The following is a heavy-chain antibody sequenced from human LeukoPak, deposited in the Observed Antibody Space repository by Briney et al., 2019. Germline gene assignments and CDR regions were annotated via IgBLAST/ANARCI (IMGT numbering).Heavy chain of an antibody. CDR3: ARLTVTTNY. V-gene: IGHV4-39*07. J-gene: IGHJ4*02. CDR2: IYYSGST. CDR1: GGSISSSSYY. D-gene: IGHD4-17*01. Sequence: SETLSLTCTVSGGSISSSSYYWGWIRQPPGKGLEWIGSIYYSGSTYYNPSLKSRVTISVDTSKNQFSLKLSSVTAADTAVYYCARLTVTTNYWGQGTLVTVSS.